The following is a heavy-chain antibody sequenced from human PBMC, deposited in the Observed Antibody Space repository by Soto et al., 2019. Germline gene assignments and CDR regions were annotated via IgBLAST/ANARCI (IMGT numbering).Heavy chain of an antibody. CDR3: ARDYGAYDFLSGTTNWFDP. D-gene: IGHD3-3*01. Sequence: QVQLVQSGAEVKKPGASVKVSCKASGYTFTGYYMHWVRQAPGQGLEWMGWINPNSGGTNYAQKFQGRVTMTRDTSISTTYMELSRLRSDDTAVYYCARDYGAYDFLSGTTNWFDPWGQGTLVTVSS. CDR2: INPNSGGT. V-gene: IGHV1-2*02. J-gene: IGHJ5*02. CDR1: GYTFTGYY.